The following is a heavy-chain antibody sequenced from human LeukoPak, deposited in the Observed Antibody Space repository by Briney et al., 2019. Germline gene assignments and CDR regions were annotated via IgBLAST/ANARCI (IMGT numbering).Heavy chain of an antibody. CDR1: GGSFSGYY. CDR3: ARLPPYSSSWYVDY. V-gene: IGHV4-34*01. J-gene: IGHJ4*02. D-gene: IGHD6-13*01. CDR2: IYYSGST. Sequence: PSETLSLTCAVYGGSFSGYYWSWIRQPPGKGLEWIGSIYYSGSTYYNPSLKSRVTISVDTSKNQFSLKLSSVTAADTAVYYCARLPPYSSSWYVDYWGQGTLVTVSS.